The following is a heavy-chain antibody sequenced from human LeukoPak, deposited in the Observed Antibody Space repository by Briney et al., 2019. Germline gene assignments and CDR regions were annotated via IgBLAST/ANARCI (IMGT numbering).Heavy chain of an antibody. J-gene: IGHJ6*02. CDR1: GYTFTSYD. CDR3: ARGLENYEYVWGSYRFYYYYCMDV. CDR2: MNPNSGNT. V-gene: IGHV1-8*01. Sequence: GASVKVSCKASGYTFTSYDINWVRQATGQGLEWMGWMNPNSGNTGYAQKFQGRVTMTRNTSISTAYMELSSLRSEDTAVYFCARGLENYEYVWGSYRFYYYYCMDVWGQGTTVTVSS. D-gene: IGHD3-16*02.